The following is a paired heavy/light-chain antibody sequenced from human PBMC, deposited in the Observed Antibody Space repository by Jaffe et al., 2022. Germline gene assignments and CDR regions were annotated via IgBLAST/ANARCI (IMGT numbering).Light chain of an antibody. V-gene: IGKV1-9*01. CDR2: AAS. Sequence: DIQLTQSPSFLSASVGDRVTITCRASQGISSYLAWYQQKPGKAPKLLIYAASTLQSGVPSRFSGSGSGTEFTLTISSLQPEDFATYYCQQLNSYPPRTFGQGTKVEIK. CDR1: QGISSY. J-gene: IGKJ1*01. CDR3: QQLNSYPPRT.
Heavy chain of an antibody. V-gene: IGHV3-23*01. Sequence: EVQLLESGGGLVQPGGSLRLSCAASGFTFSSYAMSWVRQAPGKGLEWVSAISGSGGSTYYADSVKGRFTISRDNSKNTLYLQMNSLRAEDTAVYYCAKVLVHDAMTGDWGYYFDYWGQGTLVTVSS. CDR2: ISGSGGST. CDR1: GFTFSSYA. D-gene: IGHD3-10*02. CDR3: AKVLVHDAMTGDWGYYFDY. J-gene: IGHJ4*02.